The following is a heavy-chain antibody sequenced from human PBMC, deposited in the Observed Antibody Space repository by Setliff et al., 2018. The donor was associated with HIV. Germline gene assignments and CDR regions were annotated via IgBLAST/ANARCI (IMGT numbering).Heavy chain of an antibody. D-gene: IGHD3-3*01. V-gene: IGHV4-59*11. J-gene: IGHJ6*03. CDR3: ARGVVDYDFWSGSGDYYYMDV. CDR2: IYYSVST. Sequence: SETLSLTCTVSGGSMNSHYWSWIRQSPGRSLEWIGYIYYSVSTKYNPSLKSQVSMSIDTSKNQFSLKMSSVTAADAAVYYCARGVVDYDFWSGSGDYYYMDVWGKGTTVTVSS. CDR1: GGSMNSHY.